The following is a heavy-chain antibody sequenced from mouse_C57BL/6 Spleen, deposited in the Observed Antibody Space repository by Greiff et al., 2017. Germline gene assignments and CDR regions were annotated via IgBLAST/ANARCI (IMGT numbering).Heavy chain of an antibody. Sequence: VKLMESGPELVKPGASVKISCKASGYAFSSSWMNWVKQRPGKGLEWIGRIYPGDGDTNYNGKFKGKATLTADKSSSTAYMQLSSLTSEDSAVYFCARETVVATGYFDYWGQGTTLTVSS. CDR3: ARETVVATGYFDY. D-gene: IGHD1-1*01. CDR1: GYAFSSSW. J-gene: IGHJ2*01. CDR2: IYPGDGDT. V-gene: IGHV1-82*01.